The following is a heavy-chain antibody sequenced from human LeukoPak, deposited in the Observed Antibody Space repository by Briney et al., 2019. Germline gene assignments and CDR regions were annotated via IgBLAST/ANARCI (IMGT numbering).Heavy chain of an antibody. J-gene: IGHJ3*02. CDR1: GYTFTGYY. CDR2: INPNSGGT. V-gene: IGHV1-2*02. Sequence: ASVKVSCKASGYTFTGYYMHWVRQAPGQGLEGMGWINPNSGGTNYAQKFQGRVTMTRDTSISTAYMELSRLRSDDTAVYYCAREGVDIVVVPAAHDAFDIWGQGTMVTVSS. D-gene: IGHD2-2*01. CDR3: AREGVDIVVVPAAHDAFDI.